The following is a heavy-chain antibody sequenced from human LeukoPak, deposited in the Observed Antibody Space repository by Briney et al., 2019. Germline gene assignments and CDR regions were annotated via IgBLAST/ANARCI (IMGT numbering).Heavy chain of an antibody. CDR2: IKQDGSEK. J-gene: IGHJ4*02. Sequence: GGSLRLSCAASGFTFSSYWMSWVRQAPGKGLEWVADIKQDGSEKYYVDSVKGRFTISRDNAKNSLYLQMNSLRAEDTAVYYCARDRDRIVGATFDYWGQGTLATVSS. D-gene: IGHD1-26*01. V-gene: IGHV3-7*01. CDR1: GFTFSSYW. CDR3: ARDRDRIVGATFDY.